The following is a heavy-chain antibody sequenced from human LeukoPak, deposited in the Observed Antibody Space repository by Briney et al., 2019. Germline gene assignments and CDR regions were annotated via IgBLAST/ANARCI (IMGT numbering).Heavy chain of an antibody. V-gene: IGHV3-7*01. CDR3: ARYSGSYYGRLSYFDY. Sequence: GGSLRLSCAASGFTFSSYSMNWVRQAPGKGLEWVANIKQDGSEKYYVDSVKGRFTISRDNAKNSLYLQMNSLRAEDTAVYYCARYSGSYYGRLSYFDYWGQGTLATVSS. J-gene: IGHJ4*02. D-gene: IGHD1-26*01. CDR2: IKQDGSEK. CDR1: GFTFSSYS.